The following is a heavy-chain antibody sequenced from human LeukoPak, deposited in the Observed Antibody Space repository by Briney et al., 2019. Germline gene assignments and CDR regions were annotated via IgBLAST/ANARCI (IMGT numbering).Heavy chain of an antibody. D-gene: IGHD4-17*01. CDR3: ASDTIDYGDYSQIYYYYMDV. CDR1: GGSISSYY. V-gene: IGHV4-4*07. J-gene: IGHJ6*03. Sequence: PSETLSLTCTVSGGSISSYYWSWIRQPAGKGLEWIGRIYTSGSTNYNPSLKSRVTMSVDTSKNQFSLKLSSVTGADTAVYYCASDTIDYGDYSQIYYYYMDVWGKGTTVTVSS. CDR2: IYTSGST.